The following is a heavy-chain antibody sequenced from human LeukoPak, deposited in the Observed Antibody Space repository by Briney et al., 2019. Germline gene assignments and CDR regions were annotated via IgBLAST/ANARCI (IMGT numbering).Heavy chain of an antibody. CDR2: IYPGDSDT. CDR3: ASIGPDGSGSYYDSYYFDY. V-gene: IGHV5-51*01. D-gene: IGHD3-10*01. J-gene: IGHJ4*02. Sequence: GESLKISCKGSGYSFTSYWIGWVRQMPGKGLEWMGIIYPGDSDTRYSPSFQGQVTTSADKSISTAYLQWSSLKASDTAMYYCASIGPDGSGSYYDSYYFDYWGQGTLVTVSS. CDR1: GYSFTSYW.